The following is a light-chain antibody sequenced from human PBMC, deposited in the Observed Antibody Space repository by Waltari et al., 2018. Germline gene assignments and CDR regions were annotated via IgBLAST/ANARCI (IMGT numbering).Light chain of an antibody. V-gene: IGKV3-15*01. J-gene: IGKJ2*01. CDR3: QQYNNWPT. CDR1: QSISTN. Sequence: EIVVTQSPATLSVSPGDRATLSCRASQSISTNLVWYQHKPGQAPRLLIYDASTRATGVPPRFSGSGSETEFTLTINRLQSEDFAVYYCQQYNNWPTFGQGTKLAIK. CDR2: DAS.